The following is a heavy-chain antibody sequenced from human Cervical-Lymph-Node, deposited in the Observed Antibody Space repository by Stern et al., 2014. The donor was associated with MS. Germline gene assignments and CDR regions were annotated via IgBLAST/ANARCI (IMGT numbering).Heavy chain of an antibody. CDR3: AKDRFSSGWGEIYH. Sequence: VKLVESGGGVVQPGRSLRLSCEASGFMFSAFAMHWVRQAPGKGLEWAASLSYDGSAKPYADSVKGRFHISRGNSQNTLYLQMKSLRPGDTAVYYCAKDRFSSGWGEIYHWGQGTLVTVSS. CDR1: GFMFSAFA. D-gene: IGHD6-19*01. CDR2: LSYDGSAK. J-gene: IGHJ5*02. V-gene: IGHV3-30*18.